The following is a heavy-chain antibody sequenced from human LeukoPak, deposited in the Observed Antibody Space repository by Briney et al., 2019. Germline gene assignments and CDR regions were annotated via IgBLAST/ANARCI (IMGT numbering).Heavy chain of an antibody. CDR1: GFIFSSYS. Sequence: PGGSLRLSCAASGFIFSSYSMNWVRQAPGKGLEWDSYISSSSSTIYYADSVKGRFTISRDNAKNSLYLQMNSLRAEDTAVYYCARDEVILTGPPYYYMDVWGKGTTVTVSS. CDR2: ISSSSSTI. CDR3: ARDEVILTGPPYYYMDV. J-gene: IGHJ6*03. V-gene: IGHV3-48*01. D-gene: IGHD3-9*01.